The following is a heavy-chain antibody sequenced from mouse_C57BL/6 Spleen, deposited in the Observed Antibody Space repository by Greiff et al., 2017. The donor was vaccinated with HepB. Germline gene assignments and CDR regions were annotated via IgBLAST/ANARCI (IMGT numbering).Heavy chain of an antibody. J-gene: IGHJ2*01. CDR2: IYPGNSDT. Sequence: VQLKESGTVLARPGASVKMSCKTSGYTFTSYWMHWVKQRPGQGLEWIGAIYPGNSDTSYNQKFKGKAKLTAVTSASTAYMELSSLTNEDSAVYYCTRSKGSSDYWGQGTTLTVSS. CDR3: TRSKGSSDY. V-gene: IGHV1-5*01. CDR1: GYTFTSYW.